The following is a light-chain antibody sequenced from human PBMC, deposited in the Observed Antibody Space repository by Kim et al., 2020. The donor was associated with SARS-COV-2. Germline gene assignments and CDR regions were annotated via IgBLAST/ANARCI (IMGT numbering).Light chain of an antibody. CDR1: SSDVGGYNF. V-gene: IGLV2-14*01. Sequence: QSALTQPASVSGSPGPSITISCTGTSSDVGGYNFVSWYQQQPGKAPKFLIYVVTERPSGVSNRFSGSNSGNTASLTISGLQPEDEADSYCSSYTSSYTFFFGTGTKVTVL. CDR3: SSYTSSYTFF. CDR2: VVT. J-gene: IGLJ1*01.